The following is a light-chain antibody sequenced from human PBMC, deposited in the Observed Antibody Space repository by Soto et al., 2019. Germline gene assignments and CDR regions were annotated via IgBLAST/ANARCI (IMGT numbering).Light chain of an antibody. V-gene: IGKV1-39*01. CDR1: QSIASY. CDR2: AAS. Sequence: DIQLTQSQSSLSASVGERVTLTCLASQSIASYLTWYQQKPGKAPKILIYAASNLQSGVPSRFSGSGSGTDFTLTIRSLQPEDFATYYCQQSYTSPWTFGQGTKVDIK. CDR3: QQSYTSPWT. J-gene: IGKJ1*01.